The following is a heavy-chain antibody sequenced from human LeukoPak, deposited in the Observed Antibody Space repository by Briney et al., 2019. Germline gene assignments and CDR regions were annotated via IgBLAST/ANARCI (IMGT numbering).Heavy chain of an antibody. V-gene: IGHV1-46*01. Sequence: ASVKVSCKASGYTFTSYYMHWVRQAPGQRLEWMGIINPSGGSTSYAQKFQGRVTMTRDTSTSTVYMELSSLRSEDTAVYYCAREGCSSTSCPGNYYYYMDVWGKGTTVTVSS. J-gene: IGHJ6*03. CDR1: GYTFTSYY. D-gene: IGHD2-2*01. CDR3: AREGCSSTSCPGNYYYYMDV. CDR2: INPSGGST.